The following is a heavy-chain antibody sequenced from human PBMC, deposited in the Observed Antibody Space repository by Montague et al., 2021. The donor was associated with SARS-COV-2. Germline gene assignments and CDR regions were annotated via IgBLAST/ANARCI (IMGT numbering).Heavy chain of an antibody. J-gene: IGHJ4*02. CDR2: TYYRCEWYS. V-gene: IGHV6-1*01. CDR1: GDSVSTNSGT. CDR3: ARAERGSCGDGNCYQYFFNY. D-gene: IGHD2-15*01. Sequence: CAISGDSVSTNSGTWNWVRLSPSRGLEWLGRTYYRCEWYSDYSVSVKSRISINPDTSKNQFSLQLNSVTPEDTAVYYCARAERGSCGDGNCYQYFFNYWGQGTLVTVSS.